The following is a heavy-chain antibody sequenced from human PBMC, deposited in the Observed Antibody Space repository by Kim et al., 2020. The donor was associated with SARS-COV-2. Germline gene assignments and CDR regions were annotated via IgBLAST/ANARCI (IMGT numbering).Heavy chain of an antibody. CDR3: ARGGVPGGLDD. CDR2: MNGDGCST. J-gene: IGHJ4*02. V-gene: IGHV3-74*03. CDR1: GFTFSASA. D-gene: IGHD2-15*01. Sequence: GGSLRHSCKASGFTFSASAMHWVRQTPGKGLVWVSQMNGDGCSTASAYAMTGRGTFTIDNDENKRYLQMKSLRVEDTAEDYCARGGVPGGLDDWGQETLV.